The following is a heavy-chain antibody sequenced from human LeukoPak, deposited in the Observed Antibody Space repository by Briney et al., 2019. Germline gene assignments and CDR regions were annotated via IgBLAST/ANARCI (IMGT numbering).Heavy chain of an antibody. Sequence: GGSLRLSCAASGFSFSNYGMHWVRQAPGKGLEWVTVIWDDGTNKYYADSVKGRFTISRDNSKNTLYLQMNSLRAEDTAVYYCARPRGAAAGTFGFDPWGQGTLVTVSS. V-gene: IGHV3-33*01. CDR3: ARPRGAAAGTFGFDP. CDR1: GFSFSNYG. J-gene: IGHJ5*02. D-gene: IGHD6-13*01. CDR2: IWDDGTNK.